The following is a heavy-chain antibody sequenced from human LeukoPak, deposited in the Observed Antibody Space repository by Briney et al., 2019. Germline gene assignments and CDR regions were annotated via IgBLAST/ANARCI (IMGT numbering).Heavy chain of an antibody. J-gene: IGHJ3*02. CDR1: AVSISSGSFY. Sequence: SETLSLTCSVSAVSISSGSFYWGWLRQPPGKGLEWIGTISYSGTTYYSPSLKSRVTISVDTSKNQFSLKLSSVTAADTAVYYCARQLGGSGAFDIWGQGTMVTVSS. CDR3: ARQLGGSGAFDI. D-gene: IGHD1-26*01. CDR2: ISYSGTT. V-gene: IGHV4-39*01.